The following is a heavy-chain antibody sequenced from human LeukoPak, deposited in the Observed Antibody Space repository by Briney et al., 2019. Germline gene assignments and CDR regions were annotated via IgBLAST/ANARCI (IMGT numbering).Heavy chain of an antibody. D-gene: IGHD2-2*02. J-gene: IGHJ4*02. CDR2: IIPIFGTA. CDR3: ARSDCSSTSCYIADYYFDY. V-gene: IGHV1-69*01. CDR1: GGIFISYA. Sequence: SVKVSCKASGGIFISYAISWVRQAPGQGLEWMGGIIPIFGTANYAQKFQGRVTITADESTSTAYMELSSLRSEDTAVYYCARSDCSSTSCYIADYYFDYWGQGTLVTVSS.